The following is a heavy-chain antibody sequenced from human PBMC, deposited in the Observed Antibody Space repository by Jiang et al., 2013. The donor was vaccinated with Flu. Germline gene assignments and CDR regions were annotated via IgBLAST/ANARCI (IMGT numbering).Heavy chain of an antibody. V-gene: IGHV5-51*03. Sequence: GAEVKKPGESLKISCKGSGYSFTTYWIGWVRQMPGKGLEWMGIIYPGDSDTRYSPSFQGQVTISADKSISTAYLQWSSLKASDTAMYYCALAYCGGNCYSSHWYFDLWGLAPWSLSPQ. CDR1: GYSFTTYW. D-gene: IGHD2-21*01. J-gene: IGHJ2*01. CDR3: ALAYCGGNCYSSHWYFDL. CDR2: IYPGDSDT.